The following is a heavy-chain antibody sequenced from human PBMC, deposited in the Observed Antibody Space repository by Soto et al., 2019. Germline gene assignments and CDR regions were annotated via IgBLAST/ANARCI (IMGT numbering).Heavy chain of an antibody. CDR2: ISGSGGST. V-gene: IGHV3-23*01. CDR3: AKESPLGFCSGGSCYGDFDY. D-gene: IGHD2-15*01. CDR1: GFTFSSYA. J-gene: IGHJ4*02. Sequence: GGSLRLSCAASGFTFSSYAMSWVRQAPGKGLEWVSAISGSGGSTYYADSVKGRFTISRDNSKNTLYLQMNSLRAEDTAVYYCAKESPLGFCSGGSCYGDFDYWGQGTLVTV.